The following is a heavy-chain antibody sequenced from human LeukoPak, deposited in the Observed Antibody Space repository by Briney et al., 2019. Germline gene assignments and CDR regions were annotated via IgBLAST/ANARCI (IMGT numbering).Heavy chain of an antibody. Sequence: GGSLRLSCAASGFTFSSYWMHWVRQAPGKGLVWVSRIKSDGTSTSYADSVKGRFTISRDNAKNTLYLQMNSLRAEDTAVYYCARPQGLGELSLPLDYWGQGTLVTVSS. J-gene: IGHJ4*02. CDR3: ARPQGLGELSLPLDY. CDR2: IKSDGTST. V-gene: IGHV3-74*01. CDR1: GFTFSSYW. D-gene: IGHD3-16*02.